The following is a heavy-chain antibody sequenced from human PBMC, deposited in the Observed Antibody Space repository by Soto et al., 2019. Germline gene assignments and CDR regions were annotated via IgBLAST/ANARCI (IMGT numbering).Heavy chain of an antibody. Sequence: QVQLMESGGGLVKPGGSLRLSCAVSGFTLSDYYVSWIRQAPGKGLEWVSYISSSGSTIYYADSVKGRFTISRDNAKNSLYLQMSSLRAEDTAVYYCARDSRPLYYDSSGYSYYFDYWGQGTLVTVSS. CDR3: ARDSRPLYYDSSGYSYYFDY. CDR2: ISSSGSTI. D-gene: IGHD3-22*01. CDR1: GFTLSDYY. V-gene: IGHV3-11*01. J-gene: IGHJ4*02.